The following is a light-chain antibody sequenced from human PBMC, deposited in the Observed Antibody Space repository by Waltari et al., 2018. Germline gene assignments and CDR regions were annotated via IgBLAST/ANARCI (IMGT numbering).Light chain of an antibody. J-gene: IGKJ4*01. V-gene: IGKV2-29*02. Sequence: DVVMTQTPFSLSVTPGQPASISCKSGQSLLYSDGKTYLYWYLQKPGQSPHLLIYEVSSRVSGVPDRFSGSGSGTDFTLKISRVEAEDVGVYYCMQAIHLPLTFGGGTKVEIK. CDR2: EVS. CDR3: MQAIHLPLT. CDR1: QSLLYSDGKTY.